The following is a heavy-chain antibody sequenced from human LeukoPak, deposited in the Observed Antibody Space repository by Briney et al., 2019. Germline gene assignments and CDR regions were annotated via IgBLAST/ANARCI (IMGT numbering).Heavy chain of an antibody. D-gene: IGHD3-22*01. Sequence: GRSLRLSCAASGFTFSSYGMHWVRQAPGKGLEWVAVISYDGSNKYYADSVKGRFTISRDNSKNTLYLQTNSLRAEDTAVYYCAKRTYDSSVWGQGTLVTVSS. V-gene: IGHV3-30*18. CDR1: GFTFSSYG. CDR2: ISYDGSNK. CDR3: AKRTYDSSV. J-gene: IGHJ4*02.